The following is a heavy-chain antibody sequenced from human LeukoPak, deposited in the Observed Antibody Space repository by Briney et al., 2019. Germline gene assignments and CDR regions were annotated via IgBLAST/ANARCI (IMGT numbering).Heavy chain of an antibody. D-gene: IGHD6-19*01. CDR2: IHTSGST. V-gene: IGHV4-4*07. CDR3: ARVRLGRGLDY. J-gene: IGHJ4*02. Sequence: PSETLSLTCTVSGDSISSSYWGRIRQPAGKGLEWIGRIHTSGSTYYSPSLKSRVTMSVDTSTNQFSLKLSSVTAADTAMYYCARVRLGRGLDYWGQGTLVTVSS. CDR1: GDSISSSY.